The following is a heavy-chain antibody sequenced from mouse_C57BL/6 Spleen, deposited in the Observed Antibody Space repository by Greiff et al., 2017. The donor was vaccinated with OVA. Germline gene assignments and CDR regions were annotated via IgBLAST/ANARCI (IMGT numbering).Heavy chain of an antibody. CDR3: ARSDDDYAMDD. Sequence: EVKLVESGGGLVQPGGSLSLSCAASGFTFTDYYMSWVRQPPGKGLEWLGFIRNKANGYTTEYSASVKGRFTISRDNSQNILYLQMNALGAEDSATYYCARSDDDYAMDDWGKGTSVTVSS. CDR1: GFTFTDYY. D-gene: IGHD2-12*01. CDR2: IRNKANGYTT. V-gene: IGHV7-3*01. J-gene: IGHJ4*01.